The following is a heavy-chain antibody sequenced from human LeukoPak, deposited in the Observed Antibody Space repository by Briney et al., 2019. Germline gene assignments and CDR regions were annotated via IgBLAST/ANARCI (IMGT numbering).Heavy chain of an antibody. CDR1: GYSFTSYW. CDR2: IYPGDSDT. V-gene: IGHV5-51*01. J-gene: IGHJ4*02. CDR3: ARQAYDFWSGYRTGGFDY. Sequence: GGALKISCKGSGYSFTSYWIGWVRPRPGEGLEWKGIIYPGDSDTRYSPSFQGQVTISADKSISTAYLQWSSLKASDTAMYYCARQAYDFWSGYRTGGFDYWGQGTLVTVSS. D-gene: IGHD3-3*01.